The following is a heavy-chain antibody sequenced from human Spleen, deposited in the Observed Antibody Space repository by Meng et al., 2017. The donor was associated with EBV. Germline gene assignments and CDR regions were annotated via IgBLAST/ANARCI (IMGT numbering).Heavy chain of an antibody. D-gene: IGHD3-16*01. J-gene: IGHJ4*02. V-gene: IGHV3-33*01. CDR1: GFTVTSFG. CDR3: ARDSAHGVDY. Sequence: VESLRDVAQTGRSLRLSCAVSGFTVTSFGMHGVCQAPGKGLEWVSVIAYDGGNKYYADSVKGRFTISRDNSKNTLYLEMNSLRAEDTAVYYCARDSAHGVDYWGQGTLVTVSS. CDR2: IAYDGGNK.